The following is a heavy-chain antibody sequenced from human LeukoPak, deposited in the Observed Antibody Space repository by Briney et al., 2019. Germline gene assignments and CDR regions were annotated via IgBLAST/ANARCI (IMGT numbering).Heavy chain of an antibody. V-gene: IGHV3-21*01. CDR3: ARAPRYCSSTSCSNWFDP. Sequence: GGSLRLSCAASGFTFSSYSMNWVRQAPGKGLEWDSSISSSSSYIYYADSVKGRFTISRDNAKNSLYLQMNSLRAEDTAVYYCARAPRYCSSTSCSNWFDPWGQGTLVTVSS. CDR2: ISSSSSYI. D-gene: IGHD2-2*01. J-gene: IGHJ5*02. CDR1: GFTFSSYS.